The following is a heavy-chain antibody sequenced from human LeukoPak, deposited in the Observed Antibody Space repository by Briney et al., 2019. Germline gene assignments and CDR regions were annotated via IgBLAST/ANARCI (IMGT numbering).Heavy chain of an antibody. CDR3: ARHSSSGWYWFDP. J-gene: IGHJ5*02. V-gene: IGHV4-59*08. CDR2: IYYSGST. CDR1: GGSINNYY. D-gene: IGHD6-19*01. Sequence: PSETLSLTCTVSGGSINNYYWSWIRQPPGKGLEWIGYIYYSGSTSYNPSLKSRVTISVDTSKNQFSLKLSSVTAADTAVYYCARHSSSGWYWFDPWGQGTLVTVSS.